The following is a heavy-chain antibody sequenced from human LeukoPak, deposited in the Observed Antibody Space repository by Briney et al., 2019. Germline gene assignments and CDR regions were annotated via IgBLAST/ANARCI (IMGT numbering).Heavy chain of an antibody. CDR2: IKQDGSEK. Sequence: GGSLRLSCAASGFTFSSYWMSWVRQAPGKGLEWVANIKQDGSEKYYVDSVKGRFTISRDNAKNSLYLQMNSLRAEDTAVYYCARYANDYVWGSYRYGERAPYFDYWGQGTLATVSS. D-gene: IGHD3-16*02. CDR3: ARYANDYVWGSYRYGERAPYFDY. CDR1: GFTFSSYW. V-gene: IGHV3-7*01. J-gene: IGHJ4*02.